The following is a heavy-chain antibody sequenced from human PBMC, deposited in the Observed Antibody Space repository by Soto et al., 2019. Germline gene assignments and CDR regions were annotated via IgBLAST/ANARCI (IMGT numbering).Heavy chain of an antibody. CDR1: GYTFTSYG. J-gene: IGHJ4*02. CDR2: ISAYNGNT. D-gene: IGHD6-19*01. V-gene: IGHV1-18*01. Sequence: GASVKVSCKASGYTFTSYGISWVRQAPGQGLEWMGWISAYNGNTNYAQKLQGRVTMTTDTSTSTAYMELRSLRSDDTAVYYCARYTTSSGWYAPFDYWGQGTLVTVSS. CDR3: ARYTTSSGWYAPFDY.